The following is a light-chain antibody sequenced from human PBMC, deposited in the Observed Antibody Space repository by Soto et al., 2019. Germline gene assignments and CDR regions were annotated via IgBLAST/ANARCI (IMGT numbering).Light chain of an antibody. CDR2: DVS. CDR1: SRDIGGYDF. CDR3: RSFSNSDTPYV. J-gene: IGLJ1*01. Sequence: QSALAQPASVSGSPGQSITISCAGSSRDIGGYDFVSWYQQHPGEVPKLIIFDVSVRPSGVSDRFSGSKSGDTASLTISGLQVEDEADYYCRSFSNSDTPYVFGTWTKLTVL. V-gene: IGLV2-14*03.